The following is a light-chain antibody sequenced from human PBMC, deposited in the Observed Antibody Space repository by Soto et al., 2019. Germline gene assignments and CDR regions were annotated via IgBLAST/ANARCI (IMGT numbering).Light chain of an antibody. V-gene: IGKV3-20*01. CDR1: HKITSSY. Sequence: EIVLTQSPGTLSLSPGERAALSCRASHKITSSYLAWYQQKSGQAPRLLIYAASSRATGIPDRFSGSGSGPEFILTISRLEPEDFGVYYCQQYGGSPPITFGQGTRLEI. CDR3: QQYGGSPPIT. J-gene: IGKJ5*01. CDR2: AAS.